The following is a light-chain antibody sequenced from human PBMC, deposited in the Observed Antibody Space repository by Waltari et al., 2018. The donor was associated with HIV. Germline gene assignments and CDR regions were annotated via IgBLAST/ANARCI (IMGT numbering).Light chain of an antibody. J-gene: IGKJ2*01. V-gene: IGKV4-1*01. CDR2: WAS. CDR1: QSLLYSSSGKNS. Sequence: DIVMTQSPDSLAVSLGERATLNCKSSQSLLYSSSGKNSLSWYQHKEGQPPKLLIYWASTRESGVPDRFSGSGSGTDFTLTFSSLQAEDLAVYCSQQHYSIPYTFGQGTKLEIK. CDR3: QQHYSIPYT.